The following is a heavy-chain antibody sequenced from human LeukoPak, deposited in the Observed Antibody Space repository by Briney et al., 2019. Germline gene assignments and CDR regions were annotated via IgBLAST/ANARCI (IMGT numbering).Heavy chain of an antibody. CDR3: ARHAVVVPASP. CDR1: GGSISSYY. J-gene: IGHJ5*02. CDR2: IHYSGST. D-gene: IGHD2-2*01. Sequence: PSETLSLTCTVSGGSISSYYWSWIRQPPGKGLEWIGYIHYSGSTNYNPSLKSRVTISVDTSKNQFSLKLSSVTAADTAVYYCARHAVVVPASPWGQGTLVTVSS. V-gene: IGHV4-59*08.